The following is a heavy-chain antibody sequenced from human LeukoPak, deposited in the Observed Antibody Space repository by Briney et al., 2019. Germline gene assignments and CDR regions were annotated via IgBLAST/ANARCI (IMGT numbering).Heavy chain of an antibody. Sequence: GASEKVSCKASGFTFISYDIVWVRQAAGPGLEWLGWMNPSSGNTGYSQKFQGRVTMTRNTSISTAYLVLSSLISEDTAVYYCARRDNWNAASYYYMDVWGEGTTVTVSS. CDR1: GFTFISYD. CDR2: MNPSSGNT. J-gene: IGHJ6*03. V-gene: IGHV1-8*01. CDR3: ARRDNWNAASYYYMDV. D-gene: IGHD1-1*01.